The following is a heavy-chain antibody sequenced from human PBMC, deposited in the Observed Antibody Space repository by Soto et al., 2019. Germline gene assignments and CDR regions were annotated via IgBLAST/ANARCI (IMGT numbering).Heavy chain of an antibody. CDR1: GYTFTIYD. CDR2: MNPNSGNT. V-gene: IGHV1-8*02. CDR3: ARGIEPELGNWNIGSDY. J-gene: IGHJ4*02. D-gene: IGHD1-20*01. Sequence: ASVKVSCKASGYTFTIYDINWVRQATGQGLEWMGWMNPNSGNTGYAQKFQGRVTMTRNTSISTAYMELSSLRSEDTAVYYCARGIEPELGNWNIGSDYWGQGTLVTVSS.